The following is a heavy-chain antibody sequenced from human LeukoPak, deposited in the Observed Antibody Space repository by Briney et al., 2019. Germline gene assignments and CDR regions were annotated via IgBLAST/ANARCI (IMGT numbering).Heavy chain of an antibody. CDR1: GFTFSSYG. V-gene: IGHV3-30*18. J-gene: IGHJ2*01. CDR3: AKDLATSIAAAGPFDL. D-gene: IGHD6-13*01. CDR2: ISYDGSNK. Sequence: GGSLRLSCAASGFTFSSYGMHWVRQIPGKGLEWVAVISYDGSNKYYADSVKGRFTISRDNSKNTLYLQMNSLRAEDTAVYYCAKDLATSIAAAGPFDLWGRGTLVTVSS.